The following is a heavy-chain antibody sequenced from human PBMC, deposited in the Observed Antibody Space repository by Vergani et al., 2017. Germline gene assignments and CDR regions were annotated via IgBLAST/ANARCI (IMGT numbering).Heavy chain of an antibody. CDR1: GGSFSGYY. V-gene: IGHV4-34*01. CDR3: ARGNKDTAMVKDYYYYMDV. CDR2: INHSGST. Sequence: QVQLQESGPGLVKPSETLSLTCAVYGGSFSGYYWSWIRQPPGKGLEWFGEINHSGSTNYNPSLKSRVTISVDTSKNQFSLKLSSVTAADTAVYYCARGNKDTAMVKDYYYYMDVWGKGTTVTVSS. J-gene: IGHJ6*03. D-gene: IGHD5-18*01.